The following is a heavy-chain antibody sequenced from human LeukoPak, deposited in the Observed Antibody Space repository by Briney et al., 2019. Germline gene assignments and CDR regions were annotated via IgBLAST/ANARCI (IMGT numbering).Heavy chain of an antibody. CDR2: ISGDGGST. D-gene: IGHD5-24*01. Sequence: GGSLRLSCAASGFSFDDYAMPWVRQGPGKGLEWVPLISGDGGSTYYGDSVKGRFTISRDNSKNSLYLEMNSLRIEDTGLYYCAKDKGDGEYVDYWGQGTLVTVSS. V-gene: IGHV3-43*02. CDR1: GFSFDDYA. J-gene: IGHJ4*02. CDR3: AKDKGDGEYVDY.